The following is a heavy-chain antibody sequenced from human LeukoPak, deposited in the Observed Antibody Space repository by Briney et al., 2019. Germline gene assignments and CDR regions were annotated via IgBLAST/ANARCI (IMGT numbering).Heavy chain of an antibody. J-gene: IGHJ3*02. CDR1: GYTLTELS. CDR3: ATGVVAPGAFDI. V-gene: IGHV1-24*01. Sequence: ASVKVSCKVSGYTLTELSMHWVRQAPGKGLEWMGGFDPEDGETIYAQKFQGRVTMTEDTSTDTAYMELSSLRSEDTVVYYCATGVVAPGAFDIWGQGTMVTVSS. D-gene: IGHD3-16*01. CDR2: FDPEDGET.